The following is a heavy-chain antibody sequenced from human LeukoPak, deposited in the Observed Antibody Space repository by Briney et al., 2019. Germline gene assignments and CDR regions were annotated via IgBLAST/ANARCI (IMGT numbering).Heavy chain of an antibody. J-gene: IGHJ3*02. CDR3: ARDDKSGGCDRGGDCYGAFDI. CDR1: GFTFSSYS. V-gene: IGHV3-21*01. CDR2: ISSSSSYI. Sequence: AGSLRLSCAASGFTFSSYSMNWVRQAPGKGLEWVSSISSSSSYIFYADSVKGRFTISRDNAKNSLYLQMTSLRAEDTAVYYCARDDKSGGCDRGGDCYGAFDIWGQGTMVTVSS. D-gene: IGHD2-21*02.